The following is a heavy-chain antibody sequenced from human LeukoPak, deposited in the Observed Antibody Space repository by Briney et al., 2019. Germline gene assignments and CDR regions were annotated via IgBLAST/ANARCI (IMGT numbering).Heavy chain of an antibody. CDR1: GFTFSSYS. CDR3: ASVNTGAYYYYYGMDV. Sequence: GGSLRLSCAASGFTFSSYSMNWVRQAPGKGLGWVSSISSSSSYIYYADSVKGRFTISRDNAKNSLYLQMNSLRAEDTAVYYCASVNTGAYYYYYGMDVWGQGTTVTVSS. V-gene: IGHV3-21*01. CDR2: ISSSSSYI. J-gene: IGHJ6*02. D-gene: IGHD1-1*01.